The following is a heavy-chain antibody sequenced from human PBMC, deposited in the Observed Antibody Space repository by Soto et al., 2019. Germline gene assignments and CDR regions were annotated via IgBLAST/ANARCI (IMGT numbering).Heavy chain of an antibody. CDR3: AREINGGSGSNLYDY. V-gene: IGHV1-69*12. CDR1: GGTFSSYA. CDR2: IIPIFGTA. J-gene: IGHJ4*02. Sequence: QVQLVQSGAEVKKPGSSVKVSCKASGGTFSSYAISWVRQAPGQGLEWMGGIIPIFGTANYAQKFQGRVRITADESKSTAYMELRRLRSEDTAVYYCAREINGGSGSNLYDYWGQGTLVTVSS. D-gene: IGHD3-10*01.